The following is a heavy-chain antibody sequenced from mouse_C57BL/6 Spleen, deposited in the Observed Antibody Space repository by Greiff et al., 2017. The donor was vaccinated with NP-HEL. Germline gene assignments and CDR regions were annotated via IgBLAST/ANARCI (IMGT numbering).Heavy chain of an antibody. V-gene: IGHV14-4*01. CDR2: IDPENGDT. J-gene: IGHJ2*01. CDR1: GFNIKDDY. Sequence: EVQLQQSGAELVRPGASVKLSCTASGFNIKDDYMHWVKQRPEQGLEWIGWIDPENGDTEYASKFQGKATITADTSSNTAYLQLSSLTSEDTAVYYCTPRRSLGHWGQGTTLTVSS. D-gene: IGHD2-10*02. CDR3: TPRRSLGH.